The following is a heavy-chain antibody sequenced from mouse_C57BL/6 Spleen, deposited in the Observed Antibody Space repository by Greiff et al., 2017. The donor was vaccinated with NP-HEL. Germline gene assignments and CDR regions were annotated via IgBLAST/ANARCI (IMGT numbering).Heavy chain of an antibody. V-gene: IGHV1-80*01. D-gene: IGHD2-5*01. CDR2: IYPGDGDT. J-gene: IGHJ3*01. CDR3: ARDYSNYPWFAY. Sequence: VQLQESGAELVKPGASVKISCKASGYAFSSYWMNWVKQRPGKGLEWIGQIYPGDGDTNYNGKFKGKATLTADKSSSTAYMQLSSLTSEDSAVYCCARDYSNYPWFAYWGQGTLVTVSA. CDR1: GYAFSSYW.